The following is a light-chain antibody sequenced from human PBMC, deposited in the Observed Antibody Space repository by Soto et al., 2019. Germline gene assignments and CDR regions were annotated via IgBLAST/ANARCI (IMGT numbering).Light chain of an antibody. Sequence: EIVLTQSPGTLSLSPGESATLSCRASQSIRSSYLAWYQQTPGQAPRLLIYDASSRAAGIPDRFSGSGSGTNFTLTISGQEPEDFGVDYGQQYGGSPRTFGQGTKVEIK. CDR1: QSIRSSY. CDR2: DAS. CDR3: QQYGGSPRT. J-gene: IGKJ1*01. V-gene: IGKV3-20*01.